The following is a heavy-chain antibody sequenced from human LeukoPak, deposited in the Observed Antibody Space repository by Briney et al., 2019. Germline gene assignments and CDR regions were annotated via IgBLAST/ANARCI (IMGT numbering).Heavy chain of an antibody. CDR3: ARRKIAAAGPDY. J-gene: IGHJ4*02. CDR2: IIPIFGTA. Sequence: ASVKVSCKASGGTFSSYAISWVRQAPGQGLEWMGGIIPIFGTANCAQKFQGRVTITADESTSTAYMELSSLRSEDTAVYYCARRKIAAAGPDYWGQGTLVTVSS. CDR1: GGTFSSYA. D-gene: IGHD6-13*01. V-gene: IGHV1-69*13.